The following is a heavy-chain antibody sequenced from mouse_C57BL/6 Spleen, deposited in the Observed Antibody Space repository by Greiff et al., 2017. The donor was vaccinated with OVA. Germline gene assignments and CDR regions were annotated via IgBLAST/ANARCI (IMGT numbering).Heavy chain of an antibody. CDR1: GFTFSSYG. Sequence: EVQLVESGGDLVKPGGSLKLSCAASGFTFSSYGMSWVRQTPDKRLEWVATISGGGSYTYYPDNVKGRFTISRDNAKNTLYLQMTTLKSEDTDMYDSAIGGRHWDMDVWGKGTTVTVSS. CDR3: AIGGRHWDMDV. CDR2: ISGGGSYT. J-gene: IGHJ1*03. V-gene: IGHV5-6*01. D-gene: IGHD4-1*01.